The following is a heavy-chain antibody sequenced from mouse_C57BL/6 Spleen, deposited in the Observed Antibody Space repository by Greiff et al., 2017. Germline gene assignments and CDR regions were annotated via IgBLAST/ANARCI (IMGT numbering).Heavy chain of an antibody. CDR1: GYTFTGYW. CDR3: AIGAQAHYCAMDY. J-gene: IGHJ4*01. V-gene: IGHV1-9*01. CDR2: ILPGSGST. D-gene: IGHD3-2*02. Sequence: VQLQQSGAELMKPGASVKLSCKATGYTFTGYWIEWVKQRPGHGLEWIGEILPGSGSTNYNEKFTGKATFTADTSSNTAYMRLSSLTTEDSANYYGAIGAQAHYCAMDYWGQGTSVTVSS.